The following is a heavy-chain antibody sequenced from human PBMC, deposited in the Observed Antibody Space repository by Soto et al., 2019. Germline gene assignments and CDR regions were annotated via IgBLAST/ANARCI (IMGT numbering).Heavy chain of an antibody. CDR1: GFTFSSYG. CDR2: IWDDGDNK. CDR3: ARPPVPKIYWYFDL. J-gene: IGHJ2*01. Sequence: QVQLVESGGGVVQPGTSLRLSCAASGFTFSSYGMHWVRQAPGKGLEWVAVIWDDGDNKYYADSVKGRFIISRDNSKDTLYLQMNSLRPDDTAVYYCARPPVPKIYWYFDLWGRGTLVTVSS. D-gene: IGHD6-6*01. V-gene: IGHV3-33*01.